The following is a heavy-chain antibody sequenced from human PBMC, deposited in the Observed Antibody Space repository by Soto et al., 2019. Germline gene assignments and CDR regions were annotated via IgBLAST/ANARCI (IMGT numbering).Heavy chain of an antibody. CDR1: GYTFTDYY. Sequence: ASVKVSCKASGYTFTDYYMLWLRQSPGQGLEWMGWINPNSGGPNYAQKFQGRVTMTRDTSISTAYMDLSRLRSDDTAVYYCARSRKDYGSAFDIWGQGTMVTVSS. D-gene: IGHD4-17*01. CDR2: INPNSGGP. V-gene: IGHV1-2*02. J-gene: IGHJ3*02. CDR3: ARSRKDYGSAFDI.